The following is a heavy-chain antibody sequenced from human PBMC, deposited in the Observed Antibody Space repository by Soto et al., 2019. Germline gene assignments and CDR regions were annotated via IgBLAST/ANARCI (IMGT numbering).Heavy chain of an antibody. CDR2: IIPIFGTA. CDR3: ARDLEQLGRYYYYGMDV. D-gene: IGHD6-6*01. V-gene: IGHV1-69*01. Sequence: QVQLVQSGAEVKKPGSSVKVSCKASGGTFSSYAISWVRQAPGQGLEWMGGIIPIFGTANYAQKFQGRVTITADESTSTAYMELSSLRSEDTAVHYCARDLEQLGRYYYYGMDVWGQGTTVTVSS. J-gene: IGHJ6*02. CDR1: GGTFSSYA.